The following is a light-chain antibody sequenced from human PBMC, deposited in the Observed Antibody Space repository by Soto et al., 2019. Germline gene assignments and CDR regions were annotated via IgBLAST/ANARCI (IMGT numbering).Light chain of an antibody. J-gene: IGKJ4*01. CDR1: QDITNF. Sequence: DIRMTQSPSSLSASVGDRVTITCQASQDITNFLNWYQQKPGKAPKLLVSDASNLETGVPARFSGSGSGTDFTFTIRGLQPEDTATYYCQQYSNNHLNFGGGTKVEIK. V-gene: IGKV1-33*01. CDR3: QQYSNNHLN. CDR2: DAS.